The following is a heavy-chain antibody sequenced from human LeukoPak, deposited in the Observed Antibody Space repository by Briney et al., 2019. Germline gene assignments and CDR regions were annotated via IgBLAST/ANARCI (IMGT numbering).Heavy chain of an antibody. CDR2: IDHSGST. CDR3: ARGLIRGVTITT. J-gene: IGHJ5*02. D-gene: IGHD3-10*01. V-gene: IGHV4-4*02. CDR1: GGSISSHTW. Sequence: SETLSLTCAVSGGSISSHTWWSWVRQSPGEGLEWIGEIDHSGSTNYNPSLKSRLTISVDKSKNQFSLNLNSVTAADTAVYYCARGLIRGVTITTWGQGTLVTVPS.